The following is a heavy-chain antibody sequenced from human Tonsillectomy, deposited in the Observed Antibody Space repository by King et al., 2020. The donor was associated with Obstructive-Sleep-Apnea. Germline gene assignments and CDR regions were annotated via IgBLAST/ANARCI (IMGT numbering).Heavy chain of an antibody. CDR1: GFTFDDCA. CDR3: AKAGRGSGSYFHYFFDY. J-gene: IGHJ4*02. CDR2: ISWNSGVI. D-gene: IGHD3-10*01. Sequence: VQLVESGGDSVQPGRSLRLSCAASGFTFDDCAMHWVRQAPGKGLEWVSSISWNSGVIDYADSVKGRFTISRDNAKNSLYLQMNSLRPEDTALYYCAKAGRGSGSYFHYFFDYWGQGTLVIVSS. V-gene: IGHV3-9*01.